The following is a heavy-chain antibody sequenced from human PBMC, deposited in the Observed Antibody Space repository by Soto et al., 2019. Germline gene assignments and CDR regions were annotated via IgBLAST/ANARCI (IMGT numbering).Heavy chain of an antibody. J-gene: IGHJ4*02. V-gene: IGHV3-33*01. CDR1: GFTFSSYG. D-gene: IGHD1-1*01. Sequence: QVQLVESGGGVVQPGRSLRLSCAASGFTFSSYGMHWVRQAPGKGLEWVAVIWYDGSNKYYADSVKGRFTISRDNSKNTLYLQMNSLSAEDTAVYCCARDRDGYNWVDYWGQGTLVTVSA. CDR3: ARDRDGYNWVDY. CDR2: IWYDGSNK.